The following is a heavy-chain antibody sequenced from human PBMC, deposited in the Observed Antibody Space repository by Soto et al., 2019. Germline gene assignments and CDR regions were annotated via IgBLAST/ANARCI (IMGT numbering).Heavy chain of an antibody. D-gene: IGHD3-22*01. CDR2: INPSGGST. V-gene: IGHV1-46*01. CDR3: PRSPYSSVYSSAIDY. Sequence: ASVKVSCKASGYTLIMYYIHWMRQAPGQGLEWMGLINPSGGSTTYAQKFQGRVTMTRDTSTSTVYMDLSSLISEDTAVYYCPRSPYSSVYSSAIDYWGQGTQVPVSP. J-gene: IGHJ4*02. CDR1: GYTLIMYY.